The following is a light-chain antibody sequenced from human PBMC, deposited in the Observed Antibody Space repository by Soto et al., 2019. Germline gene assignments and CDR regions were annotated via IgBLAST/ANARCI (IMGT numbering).Light chain of an antibody. V-gene: IGKV1-6*01. CDR1: QDIRDD. Sequence: AIQMTQSPSSLSASVGDRVTITCRASQDIRDDLGWYQQKPGKAPKLLLYRTSHLQSGVPSRFSGSGSGTDFTLTISSLQPEDFATYFCLQNYNYPWTFGQGTKVEIK. CDR3: LQNYNYPWT. J-gene: IGKJ1*01. CDR2: RTS.